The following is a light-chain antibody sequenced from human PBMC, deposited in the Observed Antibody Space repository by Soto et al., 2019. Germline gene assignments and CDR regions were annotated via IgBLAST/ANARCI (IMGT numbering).Light chain of an antibody. CDR3: SSYTNVNSNWV. V-gene: IGLV2-14*03. CDR1: SSDIGAYNY. CDR2: DVS. J-gene: IGLJ3*02. Sequence: QSALTQPASVSGSPGQSITISCTGTSSDIGAYNYVSWYQQHPGKAPKLVIYDVSNRPSGISNRFSGSKSGNTASLTISGLQAEDEADYYCSSYTNVNSNWVFGGGTKLTVL.